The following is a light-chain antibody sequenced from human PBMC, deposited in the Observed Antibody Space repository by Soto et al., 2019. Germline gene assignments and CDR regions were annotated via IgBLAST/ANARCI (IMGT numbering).Light chain of an antibody. Sequence: DIQMAQSPSSLSASVGDRVTITCRASQSISSYLNWYQQKPGKAPELLIYAASSSQSGVPSRFSGSGSGTDFTLTISSLQPEDFATYHCQQTSSTPRTFGQGTELEIK. V-gene: IGKV1-39*01. CDR1: QSISSY. CDR2: AAS. J-gene: IGKJ2*01. CDR3: QQTSSTPRT.